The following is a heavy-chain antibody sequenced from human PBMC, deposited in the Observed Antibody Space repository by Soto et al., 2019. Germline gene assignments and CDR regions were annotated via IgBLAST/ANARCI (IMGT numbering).Heavy chain of an antibody. CDR2: ISAYNGNT. J-gene: IGHJ4*02. V-gene: IGHV1-18*01. CDR3: ARDPYSWNDGGDY. D-gene: IGHD1-1*01. Sequence: QVQLVQSGAEVKKPGASVKVSCKASGYTFSSYGINWVRQAPGQGLEWMGWISAYNGNTHYAQNLQGRVTLTTDTSTSTAYMEQRSLRSDDTAVYYCARDPYSWNDGGDYWGQGTLVTVSS. CDR1: GYTFSSYG.